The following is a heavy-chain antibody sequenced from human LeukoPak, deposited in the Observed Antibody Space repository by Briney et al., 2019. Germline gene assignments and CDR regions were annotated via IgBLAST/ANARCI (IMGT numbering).Heavy chain of an antibody. Sequence: PSETLSLTCTVSGGSISSYYWSWIRQPAGKGLEWIGRIYTSGSTNYNPSLKRRVTMSVDTSKNQFSLKLSSVTAADTAVYYCARSITIPPVRRTFDYWGQGTLVTVSS. D-gene: IGHD3-3*01. V-gene: IGHV4-4*07. CDR3: ARSITIPPVRRTFDY. CDR2: IYTSGST. J-gene: IGHJ4*02. CDR1: GGSISSYY.